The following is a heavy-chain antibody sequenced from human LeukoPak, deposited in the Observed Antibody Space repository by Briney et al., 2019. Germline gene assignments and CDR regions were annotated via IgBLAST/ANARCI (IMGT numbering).Heavy chain of an antibody. Sequence: SETLSLTCTVSGGSISSYYWSWIRQPPGKGLEWIGYIYYSGSTNYNPSLKSRVTISVDTSKNQFSLKLSSVTAADTAVYYCARDYGPRGCSYGIFDYWGQGTLVTVSS. D-gene: IGHD5-18*01. CDR3: ARDYGPRGCSYGIFDY. V-gene: IGHV4-59*01. J-gene: IGHJ4*02. CDR1: GGSISSYY. CDR2: IYYSGST.